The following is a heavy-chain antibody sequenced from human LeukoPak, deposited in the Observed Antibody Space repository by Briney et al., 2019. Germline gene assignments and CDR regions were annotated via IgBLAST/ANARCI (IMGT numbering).Heavy chain of an antibody. CDR3: ARRFSQADWFDP. J-gene: IGHJ5*02. D-gene: IGHD6-19*01. V-gene: IGHV1-69*13. Sequence: GASVKVSCKASGGTFSSYAISWVRQAPGQGLEWMGGIIPIFGTANYAQKFQGRVTITADESTSTAYMELSSLRSEDTAVYYCARRFSQADWFDPWGQGTLVTVSS. CDR2: IIPIFGTA. CDR1: GGTFSSYA.